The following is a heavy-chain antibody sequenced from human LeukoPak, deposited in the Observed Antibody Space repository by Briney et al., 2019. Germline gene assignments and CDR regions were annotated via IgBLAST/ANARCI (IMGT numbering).Heavy chain of an antibody. CDR2: INQGGSDK. Sequence: GGSLRLSCAAAGFTLSGQWMGWVRQAPGKGLEWVANINQGGSDKYYVDSVKGRFTISRDNANNLLYLQMNSLRGEDTAVYYCTRDRSRAEDDWGQGTLVTVSS. CDR1: GFTLSGQW. J-gene: IGHJ4*02. CDR3: TRDRSRAEDD. D-gene: IGHD1-14*01. V-gene: IGHV3-7*01.